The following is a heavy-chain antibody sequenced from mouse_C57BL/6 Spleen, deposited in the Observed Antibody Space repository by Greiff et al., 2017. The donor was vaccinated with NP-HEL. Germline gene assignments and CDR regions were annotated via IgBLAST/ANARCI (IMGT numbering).Heavy chain of an antibody. CDR1: GYAFSSSW. V-gene: IGHV1-82*01. CDR3: ARSITTLFDY. CDR2: IYPGDGDT. Sequence: QVQLKESGPELVKPGASVKISCKASGYAFSSSWMNWVKQRPGKGLEWIGRIYPGDGDTNYNGKFKGKATLTADKSSSTAYMQLSSLTSEDSAVYFCARSITTLFDYWGQGTTLTVSS. D-gene: IGHD2-4*01. J-gene: IGHJ2*01.